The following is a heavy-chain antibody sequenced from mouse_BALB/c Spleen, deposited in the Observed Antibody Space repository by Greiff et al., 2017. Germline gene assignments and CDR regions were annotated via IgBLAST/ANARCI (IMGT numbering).Heavy chain of an antibody. CDR3: ARVYYGYETD. CDR1: GFSFTGYG. D-gene: IGHD1-2*01. V-gene: IGHV2-6-7*01. Sequence: VKLMESGPGLVAPSQSLSITCTVSGFSFTGYGVNWVRQPPGKGLEWLGMIWGDGSTDYNSALKSRLSISKDNSKGQVFLKMNSLQTDDTARYYCARVYYGYETDWGQGTLVTVSA. J-gene: IGHJ3*01. CDR2: IWGDGST.